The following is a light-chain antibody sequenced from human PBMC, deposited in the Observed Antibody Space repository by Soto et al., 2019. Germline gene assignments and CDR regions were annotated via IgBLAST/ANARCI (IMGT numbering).Light chain of an antibody. J-gene: IGKJ1*01. CDR2: HAS. CDR3: QQSYSTLGT. V-gene: IGKV3-15*01. Sequence: EIGMTQSPATLCVSPGERATLYCRASQTVGRNLAWYQQKPGQAPRLLIFHASTRATGIPARFSGSGSGTDFTLTISSLQPEDFATYYCQQSYSTLGTFGQGTKVDIK. CDR1: QTVGRN.